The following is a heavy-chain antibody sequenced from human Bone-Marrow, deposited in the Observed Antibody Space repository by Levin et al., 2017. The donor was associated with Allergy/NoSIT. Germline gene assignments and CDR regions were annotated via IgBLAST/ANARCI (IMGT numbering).Heavy chain of an antibody. CDR2: INPNSGNT. Sequence: GESLKISCKTSGYSFTSYNVYWVRQAPGQGLEWMGYINPNSGNTGYAQKFQGRVIMTRNSSITTAYMELSGLRFEDTAIYYCARGRDYYYYMDVWGKGTTVTVSS. CDR3: ARGRDYYYYMDV. V-gene: IGHV1-8*01. CDR1: GYSFTSYN. J-gene: IGHJ6*03.